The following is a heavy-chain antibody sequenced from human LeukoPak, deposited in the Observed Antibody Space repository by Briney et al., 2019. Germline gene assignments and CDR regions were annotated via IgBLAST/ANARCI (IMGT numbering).Heavy chain of an antibody. D-gene: IGHD3-22*01. J-gene: IGHJ4*02. CDR1: GFTFSSYS. CDR3: ARDRYYYDSSGRTIFDY. CDR2: ISYSSSTI. V-gene: IGHV3-48*01. Sequence: GGSLRLSCAASGFTFSSYSMNWARQAPGKGLEWVSYISYSSSTIYYADSVKGRFTISRDNGKNSLYLQMNSLRAEDTAVYYCARDRYYYDSSGRTIFDYWGQGTLVTVSS.